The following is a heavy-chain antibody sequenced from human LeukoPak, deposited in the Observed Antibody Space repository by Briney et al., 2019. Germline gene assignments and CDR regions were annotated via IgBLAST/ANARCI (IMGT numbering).Heavy chain of an antibody. CDR2: ISSSSSTI. Sequence: GGSLRLSCAASGFTFSSYSMNWVRQAPGKGLEWVSYISSSSSTIYYADSVKGRFTISRDNAKNSLYLQMNSLRAEDTAVYYCARDRLLHCSGGSYCIGWFDPWGQGTLVTVSS. J-gene: IGHJ5*02. V-gene: IGHV3-48*01. CDR3: ARDRLLHCSGGSYCIGWFDP. CDR1: GFTFSSYS. D-gene: IGHD2-15*01.